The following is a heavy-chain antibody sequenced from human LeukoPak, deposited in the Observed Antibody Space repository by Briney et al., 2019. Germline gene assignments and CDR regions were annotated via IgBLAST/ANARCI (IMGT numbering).Heavy chain of an antibody. J-gene: IGHJ6*02. Sequence: GGSLRLSCAASGFTFSSYSMNWVRQAPGKGLEWVSYISSSNSTIYYADSVKGRFTISRDNAKNSLYLQMNSLRDEDAAVYYCARDSFVWHVNDFWSGPYYYYGMDVWGQGTTVTVSS. CDR1: GFTFSSYS. V-gene: IGHV3-48*02. CDR2: ISSSNSTI. CDR3: ARDSFVWHVNDFWSGPYYYYGMDV. D-gene: IGHD3-3*01.